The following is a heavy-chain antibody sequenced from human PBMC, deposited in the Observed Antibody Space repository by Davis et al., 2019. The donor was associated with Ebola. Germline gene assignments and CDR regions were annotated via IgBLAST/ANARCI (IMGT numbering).Heavy chain of an antibody. Sequence: GESLKISCAASGFTFSSYAMSWVRQAPGKGLEWVSYISSSGSTIYYADSVKGRFTISRDNAKNSLYLQMSSLRAEDTAVYYCVKGGLWFGDWFDPWGQGTLVTVSS. D-gene: IGHD3-10*01. V-gene: IGHV3-48*04. CDR3: VKGGLWFGDWFDP. J-gene: IGHJ5*02. CDR2: ISSSGSTI. CDR1: GFTFSSYA.